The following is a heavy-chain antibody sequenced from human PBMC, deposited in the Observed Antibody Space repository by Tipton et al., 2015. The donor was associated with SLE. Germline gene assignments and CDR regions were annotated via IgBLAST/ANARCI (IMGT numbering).Heavy chain of an antibody. D-gene: IGHD1-1*01. CDR2: IYYSGST. J-gene: IGHJ4*02. CDR3: ARAGRVWNLFDY. Sequence: TLSLTCTVSGGSISSYYWSWIRQHPGKGLEWSGYIYYSGSTYYNTSIKSRVTISVDTSKNQFSLKLSSVTAADTAVYYCARAGRVWNLFDYWGQGTLVTVSS. CDR1: GGSISSYY. V-gene: IGHV4-59*08.